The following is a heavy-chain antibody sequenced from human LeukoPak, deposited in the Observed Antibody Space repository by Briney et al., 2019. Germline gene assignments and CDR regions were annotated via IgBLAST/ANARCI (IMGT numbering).Heavy chain of an antibody. J-gene: IGHJ6*03. D-gene: IGHD2-15*01. CDR2: IYTSGST. V-gene: IGHV4-4*07. CDR1: GGFISSYY. Sequence: PSETLSLTCTVSGGFISSYYWSWIRQPAGKGLEWIGRIYTSGSTNYNPSLKSRVTMSVDPSKNQFSLKLSSVTAADTAVYYCARGVVVVAATHDYYYYMDVWGKGTTVTVSS. CDR3: ARGVVVVAATHDYYYYMDV.